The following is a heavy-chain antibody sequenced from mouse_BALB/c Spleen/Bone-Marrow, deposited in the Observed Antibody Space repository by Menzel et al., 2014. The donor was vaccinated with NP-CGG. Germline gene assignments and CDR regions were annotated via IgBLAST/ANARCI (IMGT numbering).Heavy chain of an antibody. V-gene: IGHV1-7*01. J-gene: IGHJ2*01. CDR3: ARRAVRYFDY. CDR1: GYTFTSYW. D-gene: IGHD2-13*01. CDR2: INPSTGYT. Sequence: VKLMESGAELAKPGASVKMSCKASGYTFTSYWMHWVKQRPGQGLEWIGYINPSTGYTEYNQKFEDKATLTADKSSSTAYMQLSSLTSEDSAVYYCARRAVRYFDYWGQGTTLTVSS.